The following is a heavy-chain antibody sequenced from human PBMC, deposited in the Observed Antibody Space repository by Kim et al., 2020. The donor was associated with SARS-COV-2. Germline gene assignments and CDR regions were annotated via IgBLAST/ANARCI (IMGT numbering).Heavy chain of an antibody. D-gene: IGHD1-26*01. J-gene: IGHJ2*01. CDR2: IYSGGRT. CDR3: AKCSGTNCWYFDL. Sequence: GGSLRLSCAASGFIVSSNHMSWVRQATGKGLEWVSAIYSGGRTYDADSVKGRFTISRHNSENTLYLQMSSLRAEDTAVYYCAKCSGTNCWYFDLWGRGTLVTVSS. V-gene: IGHV3-53*04. CDR1: GFIVSSNH.